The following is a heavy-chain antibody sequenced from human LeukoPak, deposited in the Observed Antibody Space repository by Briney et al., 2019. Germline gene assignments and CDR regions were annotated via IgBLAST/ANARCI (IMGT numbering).Heavy chain of an antibody. CDR1: GFTFDDYG. Sequence: PGGSLRLSCAASGFTFDDYGMSWVRQAPGKGLEWVSGINWNGGSTGYADSVKGRFTISRDNAKNSLYLQMNSLRAEDTAVYYCARTTVTAGRTNWFDPWGQGTLVIVSS. CDR3: ARTTVTAGRTNWFDP. J-gene: IGHJ5*02. CDR2: INWNGGST. V-gene: IGHV3-20*04. D-gene: IGHD4-17*01.